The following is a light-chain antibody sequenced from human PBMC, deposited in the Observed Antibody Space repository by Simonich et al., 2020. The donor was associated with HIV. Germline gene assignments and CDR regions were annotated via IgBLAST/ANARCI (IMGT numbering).Light chain of an antibody. CDR2: DAS. V-gene: IGKV3-20*01. J-gene: IGKJ2*01. CDR1: HSDSNNF. Sequence: EIVLTKSPVTLSLSPGERSTLSCRASHSDSNNFLALYQQKPGQAPRLRIYDASKRATGIPDRFSCSGSGTDFTLTISRLEPQDFAVYYCQQYGSSPYTCGQGTKLEIK. CDR3: QQYGSSPYT.